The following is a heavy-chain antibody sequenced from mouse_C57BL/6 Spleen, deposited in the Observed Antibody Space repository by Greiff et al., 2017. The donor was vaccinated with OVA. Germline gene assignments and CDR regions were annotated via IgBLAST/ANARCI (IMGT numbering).Heavy chain of an antibody. CDR1: GFTFNTYA. D-gene: IGHD3-2*02. Sequence: EVKLQESGGGLVQPKGSLKLSCAASGFTFNTYAMHWVRQAPGKGLEWVARIRSKSSNYATYYADSVKDRFTISRDDSQSMLYLQMNHLKTEDTAMYYCVRDRSGYPYYAMDYWGQGTSVTVSS. V-gene: IGHV10-3*01. CDR2: IRSKSSNYAT. CDR3: VRDRSGYPYYAMDY. J-gene: IGHJ4*01.